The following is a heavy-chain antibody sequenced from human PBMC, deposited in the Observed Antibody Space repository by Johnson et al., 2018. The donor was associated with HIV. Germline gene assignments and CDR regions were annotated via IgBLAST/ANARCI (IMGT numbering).Heavy chain of an antibody. V-gene: IGHV3-30*18. CDR1: GFTFSSYG. J-gene: IGHJ3*02. Sequence: QVQLVESGGGVVQPGRSLRLSCAASGFTFSSYGMHWVRQAPGKGLEWVAVISYDESNKYYAESVKGRFTISRDNSKTTLYLQMNSLASEDTAVYYCANSLLLDAFNIWGQGTMVTVSS. CDR2: ISYDESNK. CDR3: ANSLLLDAFNI.